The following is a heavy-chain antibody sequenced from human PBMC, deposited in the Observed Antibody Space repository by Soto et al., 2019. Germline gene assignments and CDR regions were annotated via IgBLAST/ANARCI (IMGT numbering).Heavy chain of an antibody. D-gene: IGHD4-4*01. CDR1: GFTFSSYA. Sequence: PGGSLRLSCAASGFTFSSYAMSWVRQAPGKGLEWVSAISGSGGSTYYADSVKGRFTISRDNSKNTLYLQMNSLRAEDTAVYYCAACPLDDYSNPYYYYYMDVWGKGTTVTVSS. J-gene: IGHJ6*03. CDR3: AACPLDDYSNPYYYYYMDV. V-gene: IGHV3-23*01. CDR2: ISGSGGST.